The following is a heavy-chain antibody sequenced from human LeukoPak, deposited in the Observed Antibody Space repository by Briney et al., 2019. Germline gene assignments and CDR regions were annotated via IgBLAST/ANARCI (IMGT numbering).Heavy chain of an antibody. J-gene: IGHJ4*02. CDR2: IKQDGSEK. V-gene: IGHV3-7*01. CDR3: ARSYYDFWSGYLYYFDY. D-gene: IGHD3-3*01. CDR1: GFTFSSYW. Sequence: GGSLRLSCAASGFTFSSYWMSWVRQAPGKGLEWVANIKQDGSEKYYVDSVKGRFTISRDNAKNSLYLQMNSLRAEDTAVYYCARSYYDFWSGYLYYFDYWGQGTLVTVSS.